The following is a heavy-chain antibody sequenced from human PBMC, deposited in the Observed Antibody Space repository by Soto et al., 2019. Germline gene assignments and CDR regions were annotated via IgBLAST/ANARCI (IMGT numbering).Heavy chain of an antibody. CDR2: IIPIFGTA. J-gene: IGHJ4*02. CDR3: ATHRTRDVLRYFDWFFDY. CDR1: GGTFSSYA. Sequence: ASVKVSCKASGGTFSSYAISWLRQAPGQGLEWMGGIIPIFGTANYAQKFQGRVTITADKSTSTAYMELSSLRSEDTAVYYCATHRTRDVLRYFDWFFDYWGQGTLVTVSS. V-gene: IGHV1-69*06. D-gene: IGHD3-9*01.